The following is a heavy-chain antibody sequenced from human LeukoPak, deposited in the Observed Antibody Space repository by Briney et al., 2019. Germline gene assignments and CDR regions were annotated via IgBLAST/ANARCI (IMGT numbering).Heavy chain of an antibody. V-gene: IGHV4-38-2*02. CDR3: ARYQTGTMFAV. J-gene: IGHJ4*02. CDR1: GYSISSPYY. D-gene: IGHD1/OR15-1a*01. Sequence: PSETLSLACTVSGYSISSPYYWGWIRQPPGKGLEWIGTHSHSGSAYYNPSLRSRITMSLDTSENQLSLKLYSVTAADTAIYYCARYQTGTMFAVWGQGTLVTISS. CDR2: HSHSGSA.